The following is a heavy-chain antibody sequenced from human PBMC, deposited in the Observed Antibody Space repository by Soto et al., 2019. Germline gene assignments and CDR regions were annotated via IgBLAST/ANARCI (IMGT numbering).Heavy chain of an antibody. D-gene: IGHD3-16*02. CDR1: GGSISSYY. J-gene: IGHJ3*02. Sequence: QVQLQESGPGLVKPSETLSLTCTVSGGSISSYYWSWIRQPPGKGLEWIGYIYYSGSTNYNPSLKSRVTISVDTSKDQFSLKLSSVTAADTAVYYCARAMITFGGVIADDAFDIWGQGTMVTVSS. CDR3: ARAMITFGGVIADDAFDI. V-gene: IGHV4-59*01. CDR2: IYYSGST.